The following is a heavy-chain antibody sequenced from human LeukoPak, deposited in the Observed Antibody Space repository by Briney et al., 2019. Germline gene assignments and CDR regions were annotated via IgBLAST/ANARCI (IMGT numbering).Heavy chain of an antibody. J-gene: IGHJ3*02. V-gene: IGHV3-74*01. D-gene: IGHD1-26*01. Sequence: GGSLRLSCAASGFTFSSYWMHWVRQAPGKGLVWVSRINSDGSSTSYADSVKGRFTISRDNAKNTLYLQLNSLRAEDTAVCYCARDGEPLLDAFDIWGQGTMVTVSS. CDR1: GFTFSSYW. CDR3: ARDGEPLLDAFDI. CDR2: INSDGSST.